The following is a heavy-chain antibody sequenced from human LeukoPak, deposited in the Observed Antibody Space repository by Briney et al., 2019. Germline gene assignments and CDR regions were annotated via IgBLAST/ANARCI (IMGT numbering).Heavy chain of an antibody. V-gene: IGHV4-59*01. CDR3: ARGVSSGSDL. CDR2: IYYSGST. CDR1: GSISNYH. Sequence: PSETLSLTCTVSGSISNYHWSWIRPPPGKGLEWIGYIYYSGSTNYNPSLKSRVTISVDTSKNQFPLKLTSVTAADTAVYYCARGVSSGSDLWGRGTLVTVSS. D-gene: IGHD6-19*01. J-gene: IGHJ2*01.